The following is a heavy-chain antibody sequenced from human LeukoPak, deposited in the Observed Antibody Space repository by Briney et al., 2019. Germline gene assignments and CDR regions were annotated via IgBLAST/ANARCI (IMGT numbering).Heavy chain of an antibody. Sequence: SGPTLVKPTQTLTLTCTFSGFSLSTSGVGVGWIRQPPGKALEWLARIYWDDDKRYSPSLKSRLTITKDTSKNQVVLTMTNMDPVDTATYYCAHSSGSYYNGWFDPWGQGTLVTVSS. CDR2: IYWDDDK. CDR3: AHSSGSYYNGWFDP. CDR1: GFSLSTSGVG. V-gene: IGHV2-5*02. D-gene: IGHD3-10*01. J-gene: IGHJ5*02.